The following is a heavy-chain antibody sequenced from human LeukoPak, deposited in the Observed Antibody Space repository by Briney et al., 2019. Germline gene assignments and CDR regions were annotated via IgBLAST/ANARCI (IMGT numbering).Heavy chain of an antibody. CDR2: INPNSGGT. J-gene: IGHJ4*02. V-gene: IGHV1-2*02. D-gene: IGHD6-19*01. CDR1: GYTFTGYY. CDR3: ASSPPLYSSGCYYGG. Sequence: GATVRVSCKASGYTFTGYYMHWVRQAPGQGLEWMGWINPNSGGTNYAQKFQGRATMTRDTSISTAYMELSRLRSDDTAVYYCASSPPLYSSGCYYGGWGQGTLVTVSS.